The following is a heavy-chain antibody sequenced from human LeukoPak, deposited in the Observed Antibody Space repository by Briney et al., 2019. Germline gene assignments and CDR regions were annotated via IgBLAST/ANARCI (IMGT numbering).Heavy chain of an antibody. J-gene: IGHJ4*02. V-gene: IGHV3-30*03. CDR2: ISYDGSNK. Sequence: GGSLRLSCAASGFTFSSYGMHWVRQAPGKGLEWVAVISYDGSNKYYADSVKGRFTISRDNSKNTLYLQMNSLRAEDTAVYYCATEVVAATPLLFDYWGQGTLVTVSS. D-gene: IGHD2-15*01. CDR1: GFTFSSYG. CDR3: ATEVVAATPLLFDY.